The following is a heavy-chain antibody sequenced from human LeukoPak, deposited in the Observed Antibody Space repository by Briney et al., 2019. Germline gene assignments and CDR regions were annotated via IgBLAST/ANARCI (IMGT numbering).Heavy chain of an antibody. J-gene: IGHJ2*01. CDR1: GGSFSGYY. CDR2: INHSGST. V-gene: IGHV4-34*01. D-gene: IGHD2-2*01. CDR3: ARRVPTRRPEGYFDL. Sequence: PSETLSLTCAVYGGSFSGYYWSWIRQPPGKGLEWIGEINHSGSTNYNPSLKSRVTISVDTSKNQFSLKLSSVTAADTAVYYCARRVPTRRPEGYFDLWGRGTLVTVSS.